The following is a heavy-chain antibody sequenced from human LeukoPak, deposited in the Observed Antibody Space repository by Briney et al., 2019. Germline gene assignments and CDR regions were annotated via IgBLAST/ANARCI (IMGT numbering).Heavy chain of an antibody. D-gene: IGHD3-10*01. Sequence: GASVKVSCKVSGNTLTEFPIHWVRQAPGQGPEWMGGFDPESGKMIYAQKYQDRLTMTEATSTDTAHMELRSLTSEDTAVLYCTTPKAVDWYGDKIYFCAFDFWGQGTTVIVSS. CDR3: TTPKAVDWYGDKIYFCAFDF. J-gene: IGHJ3*01. V-gene: IGHV1-24*01. CDR2: FDPESGKM. CDR1: GNTLTEFP.